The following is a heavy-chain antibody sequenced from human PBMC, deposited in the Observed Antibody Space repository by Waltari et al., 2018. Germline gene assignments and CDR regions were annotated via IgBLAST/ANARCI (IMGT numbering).Heavy chain of an antibody. J-gene: IGHJ4*02. CDR3: ARGAGHFKPFDS. V-gene: IGHV4-39*07. Sequence: HLQLQESGPGLVTPSETLSLTCTVPNGSVSRATYYWGWIRQPPGKGPAWIATVYYDGYTYYNPSLKSRVTISLDTSKNQFSLKLTSVTAADTAVYYCARGAGHFKPFDSWGQGTLVTVSS. CDR1: NGSVSRATYY. CDR2: VYYDGYT. D-gene: IGHD3-10*01.